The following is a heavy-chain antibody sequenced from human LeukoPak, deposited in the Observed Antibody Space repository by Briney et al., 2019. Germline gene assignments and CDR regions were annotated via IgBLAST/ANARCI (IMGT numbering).Heavy chain of an antibody. CDR3: ASPTHQWRFDP. CDR1: GFSSSSYT. D-gene: IGHD2-15*01. J-gene: IGHJ5*02. V-gene: IGHV3-21*04. CDR2: IGSSGYI. Sequence: PGGSLRLSCAASGFSSSSYTVNWVRQAPGKGLEWVSSIGSSGYIYYADSVKGRFTISRDNAKNSLYLQMNSLRAEDTAVYYCASPTHQWRFDPWGQGTLVTVSS.